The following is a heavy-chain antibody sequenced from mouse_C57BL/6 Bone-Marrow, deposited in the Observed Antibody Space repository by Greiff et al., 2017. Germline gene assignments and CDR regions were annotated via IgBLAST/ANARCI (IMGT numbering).Heavy chain of an antibody. J-gene: IGHJ2*01. V-gene: IGHV1-26*01. CDR1: GSTFTDSY. D-gene: IGHD1-1*01. CDR3: ARDDYGSSWYFDY. Sequence: VQLQQSGPELVKPGASVKISCKASGSTFTDSYMNWVQQSQGKSLEWIGDINPNTGGTSYNLKLKGKATLTVDKSSSTAYMELRSLTSEVSEVDYCARDDYGSSWYFDYWGQGTILTVAS. CDR2: INPNTGGT.